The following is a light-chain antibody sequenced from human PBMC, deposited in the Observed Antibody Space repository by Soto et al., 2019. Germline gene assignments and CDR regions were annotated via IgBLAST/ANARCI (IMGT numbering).Light chain of an antibody. CDR3: QQSHSTPLT. J-gene: IGKJ4*01. CDR2: AAS. V-gene: IGKV1-39*01. CDR1: QSISSY. Sequence: IQMSQSPSSLSASVGDRVTITCRASQSISSYLNWYQQRPGKAPKFLIYAASNLQSGVPSRFSGSGFGTDFTLTISSLQPEDFATYYCQQSHSTPLTFGGGTKVDIK.